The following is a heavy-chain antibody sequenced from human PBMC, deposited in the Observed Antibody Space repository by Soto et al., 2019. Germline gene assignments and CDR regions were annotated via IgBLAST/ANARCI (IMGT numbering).Heavy chain of an antibody. CDR2: IIPIFGTA. CDR1: GGTFSSYA. CDR3: ASSRYSSSSASDY. V-gene: IGHV1-69*13. J-gene: IGHJ4*02. D-gene: IGHD6-13*01. Sequence: ASVKVSCKASGGTFSSYAISWVRQAPGQGLEWMGGIIPIFGTANYAQKFQGRVTITADESTSTAYMELSSLRSEDTAVYYCASSRYSSSSASDYWGQGTLVTVSS.